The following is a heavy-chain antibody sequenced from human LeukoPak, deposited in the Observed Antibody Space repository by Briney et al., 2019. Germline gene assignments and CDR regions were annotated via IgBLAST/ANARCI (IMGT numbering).Heavy chain of an antibody. J-gene: IGHJ4*02. V-gene: IGHV4-34*01. CDR3: ARGLVVPAAMPEYFDY. CDR2: INHSGST. D-gene: IGHD2-2*01. CDR1: GGSFSGYY. Sequence: SETLSLTCAVYGGSFSGYYWSWIRQPRGKGLEWIGVINHSGSTNYNPSLKSRVTISVDTSKNQFSLKLSSVTAADTAVYYCARGLVVPAAMPEYFDYWGQGTLVTVSS.